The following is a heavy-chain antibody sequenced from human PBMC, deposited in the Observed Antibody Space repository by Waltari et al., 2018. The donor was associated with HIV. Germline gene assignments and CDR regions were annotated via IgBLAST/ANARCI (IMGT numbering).Heavy chain of an antibody. D-gene: IGHD3-3*01. CDR1: GGSISSYY. V-gene: IGHV4-59*01. J-gene: IGHJ4*02. CDR3: ARGSDYDFWSSVNFDY. Sequence: QVQLQESGPGLVKPSETLSLTCTVSGGSISSYYWSWIRQPPGKGLEWIGYIYYSGCTNYNPSLKSRVTISVDTSKNQFSLKLSSVTAADTAVYYCARGSDYDFWSSVNFDYWGQGTLVTVSS. CDR2: IYYSGCT.